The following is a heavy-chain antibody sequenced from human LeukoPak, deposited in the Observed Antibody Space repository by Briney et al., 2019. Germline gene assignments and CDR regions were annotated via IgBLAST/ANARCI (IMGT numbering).Heavy chain of an antibody. CDR3: AKGGSLTTVTHSDY. V-gene: IGHV3-23*01. CDR2: IGDSGGST. CDR1: GFTFSTYG. J-gene: IGHJ4*02. Sequence: GESLRLSCAASGFTFSTYGMNWVRQAPGKGLEWVSGIGDSGGSTYYADSVKGRFTISRDNSKNTLYLQMNSLRAEDTAVYYCAKGGSLTTVTHSDYWGQGTLVTVSS. D-gene: IGHD4-17*01.